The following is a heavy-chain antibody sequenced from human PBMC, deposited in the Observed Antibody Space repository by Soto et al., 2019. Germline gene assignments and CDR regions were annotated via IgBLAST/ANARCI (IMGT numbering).Heavy chain of an antibody. V-gene: IGHV1-2*02. Sequence: ASVKVSCKASGYTFTGYYMHWVRQAPGQGLEWMGWVNPNSGVINYAQKFQGRVTMIRDTSISAAYMELSRLRSDDTAVYYCARAGYNWNDAGKSFDYWGQGTLVTVSS. CDR3: ARAGYNWNDAGKSFDY. CDR2: VNPNSGVI. CDR1: GYTFTGYY. J-gene: IGHJ4*02. D-gene: IGHD1-1*01.